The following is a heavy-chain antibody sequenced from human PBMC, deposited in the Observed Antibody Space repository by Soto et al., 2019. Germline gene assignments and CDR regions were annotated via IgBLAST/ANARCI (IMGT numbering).Heavy chain of an antibody. J-gene: IGHJ2*01. V-gene: IGHV1-3*01. Sequence: ASVKVSCKASGYKFTSYAMHWVRQAPGQRLEWMGWINAGNGNTKYSQKFQGRVTITRDTSASTAYMELSSLRSEDTAVYYCARGGSLYWYFDLGGGGPLFTVS. CDR3: ARGGSLYWYFDL. D-gene: IGHD1-26*01. CDR2: INAGNGNT. CDR1: GYKFTSYA.